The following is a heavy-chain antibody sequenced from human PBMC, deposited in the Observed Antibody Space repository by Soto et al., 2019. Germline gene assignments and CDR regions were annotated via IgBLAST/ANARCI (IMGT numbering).Heavy chain of an antibody. CDR3: ATTSDGYPYYFAS. D-gene: IGHD3-22*01. CDR1: GFPFSNYA. Sequence: GGSLTLSCAASGFPFSNYAMGWVRQAPGKGLEWVSGNTNSGDSTYYADSVKGRFTISRDNSKNTLYLQMNSLRAEDMALYYCATTSDGYPYYFASWGRGPLVTVSS. CDR2: NTNSGDST. J-gene: IGHJ4*02. V-gene: IGHV3-23*01.